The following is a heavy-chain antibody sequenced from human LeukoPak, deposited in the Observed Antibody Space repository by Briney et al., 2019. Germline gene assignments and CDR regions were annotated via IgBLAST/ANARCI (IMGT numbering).Heavy chain of an antibody. CDR3: ARGLWFGDAFDI. CDR1: GGSLSSGGYY. D-gene: IGHD3-10*01. J-gene: IGHJ3*02. V-gene: IGHV4-30-2*01. Sequence: PSQTLSLTCTVSGGSLSSGGYYWSCIRQPPGKGLEWIGYIYHSGSTYYNPSLKSRVTISVDRSKNQFSLKLSSVTAADTAVYYCARGLWFGDAFDIWGQGTMVTVSS. CDR2: IYHSGST.